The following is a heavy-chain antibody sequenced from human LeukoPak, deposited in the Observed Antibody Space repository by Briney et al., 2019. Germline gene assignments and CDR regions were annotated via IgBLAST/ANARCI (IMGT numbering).Heavy chain of an antibody. CDR2: ISWNSGSI. Sequence: PGRSLRLSCAASGLTFDDYAMHWVRQAPGKGPEWVSGISWNSGSIGYADSVKGRFTISRDNAKNSLYLQMNSLRAEDTALYYCAKDSSYDILTGYYDYWGQGTLVTVSS. V-gene: IGHV3-9*01. D-gene: IGHD3-9*01. CDR1: GLTFDDYA. J-gene: IGHJ4*02. CDR3: AKDSSYDILTGYYDY.